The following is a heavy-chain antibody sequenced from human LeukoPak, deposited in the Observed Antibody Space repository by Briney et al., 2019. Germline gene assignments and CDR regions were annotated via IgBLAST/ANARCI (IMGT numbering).Heavy chain of an antibody. CDR3: ARGKPSYYAMDV. Sequence: SETLSLTCTVSGGSISSSSYYWGWIRQPPGKGLEWIGSIYYSGSTYYNPSLKSRVTISVDTSKNQFSLKLSSVTAADTAVYYCARGKPSYYAMDVWGQGTTVTVSS. CDR2: IYYSGST. J-gene: IGHJ6*02. V-gene: IGHV4-39*01. CDR1: GGSISSSSYY.